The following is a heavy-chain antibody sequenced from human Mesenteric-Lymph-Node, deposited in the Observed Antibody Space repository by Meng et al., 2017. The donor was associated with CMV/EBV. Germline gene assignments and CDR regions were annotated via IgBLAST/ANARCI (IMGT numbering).Heavy chain of an antibody. Sequence: ASVKVSCKASGYTLSDSFFHWVRQAPGQGLEWMGCIKSNSGATDYAEKFQGRITLTRDTSISSAYMELSRLRPDDTAVYYCARSCSSSTCRAPSPDYWGQGTLVTVSS. CDR2: IKSNSGAT. D-gene: IGHD2-2*01. V-gene: IGHV1-2*02. CDR1: GYTLSDSF. CDR3: ARSCSSSTCRAPSPDY. J-gene: IGHJ4*02.